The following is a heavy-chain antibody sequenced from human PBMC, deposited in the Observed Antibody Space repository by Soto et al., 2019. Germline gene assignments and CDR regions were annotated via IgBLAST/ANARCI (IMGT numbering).Heavy chain of an antibody. Sequence: GGSLRLSCAASGFTFSSYAMSWVRQAPGKGLEWVSAISGSGGSTYYADSVKGRFTISRDNSKNTLYLQMNSLRAEDTAVYYCAKRPRGVVVPAAILDYYYYYMDVWGKGTTVTVSS. CDR2: ISGSGGST. D-gene: IGHD2-2*01. CDR3: AKRPRGVVVPAAILDYYYYYMDV. V-gene: IGHV3-23*01. CDR1: GFTFSSYA. J-gene: IGHJ6*03.